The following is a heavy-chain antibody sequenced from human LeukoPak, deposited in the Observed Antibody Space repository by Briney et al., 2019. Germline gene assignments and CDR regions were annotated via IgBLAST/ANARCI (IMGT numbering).Heavy chain of an antibody. D-gene: IGHD3-3*01. V-gene: IGHV3-23*01. CDR3: ARDRKCRGGRCHVFWDS. CDR1: GFTFSTYP. Sequence: GGSLRLSCAASGFTFSTYPMSWARQAPGKGLEWVSGIESGGKTWYAESVKGRFTISRDNSKNSLSLQMSSLRADDTAVYYCARDRKCRGGRCHVFWDSWGQGTLVAVTS. J-gene: IGHJ4*02. CDR2: IESGGKT.